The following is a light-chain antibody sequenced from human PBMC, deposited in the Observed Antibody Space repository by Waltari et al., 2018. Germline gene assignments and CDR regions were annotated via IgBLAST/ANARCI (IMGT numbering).Light chain of an antibody. V-gene: IGLV2-11*01. Sequence: QSALTQPRSVSGSPGQSVTISCTATISDVGNYNYVSWYQQHPGKAPKPTLYEVTKRPPGVPDRLSGSKSGNTASLTISGLQAEDEADYYCCSYAGRYTFVFGTGTKVTVL. J-gene: IGLJ1*01. CDR2: EVT. CDR1: ISDVGNYNY. CDR3: CSYAGRYTFV.